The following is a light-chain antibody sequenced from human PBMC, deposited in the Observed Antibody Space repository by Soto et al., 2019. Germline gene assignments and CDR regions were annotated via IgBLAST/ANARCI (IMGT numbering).Light chain of an antibody. V-gene: IGKV3-15*01. CDR3: QHYNNWPPP. CDR1: QSIGSN. Sequence: EIAMTQSPATLSVSPGERATLSCRASQSIGSNLAWYQQKPGQAPRLLIYAASARATAIPARFSGSGSGTEFTLTISSLQSEDFAVYYCQHYNNWPPPFGQGTKVDIK. J-gene: IGKJ1*01. CDR2: AAS.